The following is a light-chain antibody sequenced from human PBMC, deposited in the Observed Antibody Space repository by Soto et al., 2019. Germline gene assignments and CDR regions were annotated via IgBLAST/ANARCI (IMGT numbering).Light chain of an antibody. Sequence: DIQLTQSPSFLSASVGDRVTITCRASQGISSHLAWYQQQPGKAPKLLIYVASTLQSGVPSRFSGSGSGTEFTLTISGLQPEEFASYYCQQLNSYPITFGQGKRLEIK. CDR2: VAS. V-gene: IGKV1-9*01. CDR1: QGISSH. J-gene: IGKJ5*01. CDR3: QQLNSYPIT.